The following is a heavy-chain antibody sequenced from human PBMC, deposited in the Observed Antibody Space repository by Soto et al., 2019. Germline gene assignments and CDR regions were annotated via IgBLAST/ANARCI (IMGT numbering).Heavy chain of an antibody. Sequence: QVQLVESGGGVVQPGRSLRLSCAASGFSFSSYGMHWVRQAPGKGLEWVAMISYDGTDEDYADSVKGRFTISRDNSKNAVYLQMNSLRAEDTVVYLCAKQESDWNDHFGYWGKGTLVPVSS. CDR1: GFSFSSYG. CDR2: ISYDGTDE. V-gene: IGHV3-30*18. D-gene: IGHD1-1*01. CDR3: AKQESDWNDHFGY. J-gene: IGHJ4*02.